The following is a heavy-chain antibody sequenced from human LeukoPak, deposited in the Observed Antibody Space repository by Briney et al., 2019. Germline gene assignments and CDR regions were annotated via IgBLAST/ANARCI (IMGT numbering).Heavy chain of an antibody. CDR3: ARVLSGSFDY. CDR1: GGSISSYY. D-gene: IGHD1-26*01. Sequence: SEALCLTCTVSGGSISSYYWSWIRQPPGKGLEWIGYIYYSGSTNYNPSLKSRVTISVDTSKNQFSLKLSSVTAADTAVYYCARVLSGSFDYWGQGTLVTVSS. J-gene: IGHJ4*02. V-gene: IGHV4-59*01. CDR2: IYYSGST.